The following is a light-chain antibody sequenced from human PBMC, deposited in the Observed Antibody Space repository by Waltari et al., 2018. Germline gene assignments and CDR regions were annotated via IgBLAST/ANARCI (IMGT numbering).Light chain of an antibody. V-gene: IGKV3-20*01. CDR2: AAS. CDR1: QSISKY. Sequence: EIVLTQTTGPLSLSPGARATLSCRASQSISKYLAWYQQRPGQAPRLLIYAASNRATGIPDRFSGGGSGTDFSLTISRLEPEDFAVYYCQHHVRLPATFGQGTKVEIK. J-gene: IGKJ1*01. CDR3: QHHVRLPAT.